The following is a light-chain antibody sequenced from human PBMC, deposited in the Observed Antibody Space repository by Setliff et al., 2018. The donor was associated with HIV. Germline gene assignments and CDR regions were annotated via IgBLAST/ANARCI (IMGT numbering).Light chain of an antibody. J-gene: IGLJ1*01. CDR2: DVN. CDR3: SSYTTSSTYV. CDR1: ISDIGSYNF. Sequence: QSVLTQPASVSGSPGQSITISCSGTISDIGSYNFVSWYQQHPGKAPKLIMSDVNKRPSGVSDRFSGSKSGNTASLTISGLQAEDEANYYCSSYTTSSTYVFGPGTKVTV. V-gene: IGLV2-14*03.